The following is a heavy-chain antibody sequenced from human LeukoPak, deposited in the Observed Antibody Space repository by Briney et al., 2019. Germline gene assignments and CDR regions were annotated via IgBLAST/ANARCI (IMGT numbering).Heavy chain of an antibody. CDR1: GYTFTSYG. CDR2: ISAYNGNT. V-gene: IGHV1-18*01. Sequence: ASVKVSCKASGYTFTSYGISWVRQAPGQGLEWMGWISAYNGNTNYAQKLQGRVTMTTDTSTSTAYMELRSLRSDDTAVYYCARDRTLTYYGSGSDFDYWGQGTLVTVSS. J-gene: IGHJ4*02. CDR3: ARDRTLTYYGSGSDFDY. D-gene: IGHD3-10*01.